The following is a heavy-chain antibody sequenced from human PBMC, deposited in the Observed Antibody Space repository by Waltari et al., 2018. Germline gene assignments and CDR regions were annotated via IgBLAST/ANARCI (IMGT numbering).Heavy chain of an antibody. CDR2: IILTSGTV. CDR1: GSTFSTYA. CDR3: VRDRDCNNDDCYALFDY. Sequence: QVQLVQSGAEVKRPGSPVKVPCSASGSTFSTYALGWAGQAPGLGLEWMGGIILTSGTVEYAQKFQGRVTITADESTSTAFMELSSLRSEDTAKYYCVRDRDCNNDDCYALFDYWGQGTQITVSS. V-gene: IGHV1-69*01. D-gene: IGHD3-16*01. J-gene: IGHJ4*02.